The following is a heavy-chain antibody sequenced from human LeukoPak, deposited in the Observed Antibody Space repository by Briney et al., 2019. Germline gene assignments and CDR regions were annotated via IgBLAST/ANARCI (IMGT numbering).Heavy chain of an antibody. CDR2: ITSKTDGGTT. CDR1: GFTFGDYA. CDR3: TTDLRYFDRTGFAFDV. Sequence: GGSLRLSCTASGFTFGDYAMSWVRQAPGKGLEWVGRITSKTDGGTTDHGAPVKGRFTISRDEATNTLYLKMNNLKTDDTAVYYCTTDLRYFDRTGFAFDVWGQGTLVTVSS. J-gene: IGHJ3*01. D-gene: IGHD3-9*01. V-gene: IGHV3-15*01.